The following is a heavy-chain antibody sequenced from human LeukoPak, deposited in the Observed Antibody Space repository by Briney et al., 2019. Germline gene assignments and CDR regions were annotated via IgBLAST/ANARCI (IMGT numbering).Heavy chain of an antibody. J-gene: IGHJ4*02. D-gene: IGHD6-13*01. CDR1: GYTFTGYY. CDR2: INPNSGGT. V-gene: IGHV1-2*02. Sequence: EASVKVSCKASGYTFTGYYMHWVRQAPGQGLEWMGWINPNSGGTNYAQKFQGRVTMTRDTSISTAYMELSRLRSDDTAVYYCARGRAEAAAGTAVDYWGQGTLVTVSS. CDR3: ARGRAEAAAGTAVDY.